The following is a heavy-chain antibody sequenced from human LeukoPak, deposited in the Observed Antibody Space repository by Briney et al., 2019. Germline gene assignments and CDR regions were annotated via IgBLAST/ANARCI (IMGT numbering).Heavy chain of an antibody. Sequence: PPETLSLTCTVSGGSITNYHWTWIRQPPGMGLEYIGYIYNSGSTFYNPSLKSRVTISADTSKKQFSLKLSSVTAADTAVYYCARDRYDYVWGSYRYFFYYGMDVWGQGTTVTVSS. D-gene: IGHD3-16*02. CDR2: IYNSGST. CDR1: GGSITNYH. V-gene: IGHV4-59*01. CDR3: ARDRYDYVWGSYRYFFYYGMDV. J-gene: IGHJ6*02.